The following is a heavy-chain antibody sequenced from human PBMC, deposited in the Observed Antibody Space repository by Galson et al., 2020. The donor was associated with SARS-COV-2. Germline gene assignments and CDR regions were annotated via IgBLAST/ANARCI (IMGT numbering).Heavy chain of an antibody. V-gene: IGHV3-13*01. D-gene: IGHD3-22*01. J-gene: IGHJ6*02. CDR2: LGTPGDT. CDR1: GFTFRRSD. Sequence: TLVSLRLYSAAPGFTFRRSDMHWVRQPTGIGLESVSALGTPGDTYYPGFVKVRFTISRENAKNSLYLQMNSLRAGDTAVYYCARAFIMEDSSGYDYYYYGMDVWGQGTTITVSS. CDR3: ARAFIMEDSSGYDYYYYGMDV.